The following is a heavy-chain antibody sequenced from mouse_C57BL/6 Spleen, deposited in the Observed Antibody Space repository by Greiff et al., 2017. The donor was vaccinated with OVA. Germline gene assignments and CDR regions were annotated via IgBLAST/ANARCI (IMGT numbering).Heavy chain of an antibody. CDR2: IDPEDGET. CDR3: ARSLGSSDWYFDV. Sequence: VQLQHSGAELVKPGASVKLSCTASGFNIKDYYMHWVKQRTEQGLEWIGRIDPEDGETKYAPKFQGKATITADTSSNTAYLQLSSLTAEDTAVYYCARSLGSSDWYFDVWGTGTTVTVSS. V-gene: IGHV14-2*01. CDR1: GFNIKDYY. J-gene: IGHJ1*03. D-gene: IGHD1-1*01.